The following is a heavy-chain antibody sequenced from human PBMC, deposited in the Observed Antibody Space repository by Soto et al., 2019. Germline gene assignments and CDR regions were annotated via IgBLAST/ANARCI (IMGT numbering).Heavy chain of an antibody. V-gene: IGHV4-30-2*01. J-gene: IGHJ4*02. Sequence: TLSLTGAVSGGSISSGGYSWSWIRQPPGKGLEWIGYIYHSGSTYYNPSLKSRVTISVDRSKNQFSLKLSSVTAADTAVYYCARAPDYGDYDYWGQGTLVTVSS. CDR3: ARAPDYGDYDY. CDR2: IYHSGST. D-gene: IGHD4-17*01. CDR1: GGSISSGGYS.